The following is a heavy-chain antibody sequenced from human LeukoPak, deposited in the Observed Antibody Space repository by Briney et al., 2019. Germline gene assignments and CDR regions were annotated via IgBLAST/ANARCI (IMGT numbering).Heavy chain of an antibody. CDR1: GFTFSDFY. CDR3: ARGHYGMDV. Sequence: GGSLRLSCAASGFTFSDFYMTWIRHAPGKGLEWVSYISPSSSYTNYADSVKGRFTIPRDNAKNSLYLQMNSLRVEDTAVYYCARGHYGMDVWGQGTTVTVSS. CDR2: ISPSSSYT. V-gene: IGHV3-11*05. J-gene: IGHJ6*02.